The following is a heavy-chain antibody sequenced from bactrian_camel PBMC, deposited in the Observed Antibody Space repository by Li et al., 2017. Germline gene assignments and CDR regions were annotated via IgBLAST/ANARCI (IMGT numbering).Heavy chain of an antibody. Sequence: HVQLVESGGGSVQAGGSLRLSCVASVDHYNRRCMGWFRQAPGKEREGVAISDSDGTTGYADSMKGRFTISRDNAKRTLFLEMNSLKPEDSAMYYCARDRGPAGRRCDMPRDILSEKEYNYWGQGTQVTVS. CDR2: ISDSDGTT. D-gene: IGHD2*01. V-gene: IGHV3S26*01. J-gene: IGHJ4*01. CDR3: ARDRGPAGRRCDMPRDILSEKEYNY. CDR1: VDHYNRRC.